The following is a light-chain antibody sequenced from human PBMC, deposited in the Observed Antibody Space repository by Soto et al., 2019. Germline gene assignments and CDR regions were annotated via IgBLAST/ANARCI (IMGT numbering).Light chain of an antibody. J-gene: IGKJ1*01. V-gene: IGKV1-5*01. Sequence: DIQMTQSPFTLSASVGDRVTITCRASQTISSWLAWYQQKPGKAPKLLIYDASTLEGGVPSRFSGSGSGTEFTLTISSLQPDDYATYYCQQYTSYWTFGQGTKVDIK. CDR1: QTISSW. CDR2: DAS. CDR3: QQYTSYWT.